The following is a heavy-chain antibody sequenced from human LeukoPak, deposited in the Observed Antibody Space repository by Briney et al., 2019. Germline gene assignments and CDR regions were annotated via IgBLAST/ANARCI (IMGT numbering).Heavy chain of an antibody. CDR2: IYPNNGAT. Sequence: GDSMKVSCKASGYTFSGSGWYLYWLRQAPGQGLECLGWIYPNNGATSYAQKFQGRVAMTRDTSVSIAYMELSRLRPGDTAVYFCARDGPAQMVEFDNWGQGTLVTVSS. V-gene: IGHV1-2*02. D-gene: IGHD3-10*01. CDR1: GYTFSGSGWY. J-gene: IGHJ4*02. CDR3: ARDGPAQMVEFDN.